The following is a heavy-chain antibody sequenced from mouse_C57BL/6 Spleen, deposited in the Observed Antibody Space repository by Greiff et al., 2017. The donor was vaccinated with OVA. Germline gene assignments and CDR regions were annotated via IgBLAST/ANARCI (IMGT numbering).Heavy chain of an antibody. CDR1: GYTFTGYT. V-gene: IGHV1-62-2*01. CDR3: ARHVPYYYGSSSYFDV. Sequence: VQLQQPGAELVKPGASVKLSCKASGYTFTGYTITWVRQRSGQGLEGIGWFYPGSGSIRYNEKLKAKATLTADKSSSTVYMELSRLTSEDAAVYFCARHVPYYYGSSSYFDVWGTGTTVTVSS. J-gene: IGHJ1*03. D-gene: IGHD1-1*01. CDR2: FYPGSGSI.